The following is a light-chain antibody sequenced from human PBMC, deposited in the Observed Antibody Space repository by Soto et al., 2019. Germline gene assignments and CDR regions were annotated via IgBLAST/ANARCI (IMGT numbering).Light chain of an antibody. Sequence: EIVVTQSPATLSFSPWEIATLSCRASQSVRSNLAWYQQKPGQAPRLLIYGAYTRATDIPARFSGTGSGTEFTLTISSLQSEDFAIYYCQQYNNWPAITFGQGTRLEIK. J-gene: IGKJ5*01. CDR1: QSVRSN. CDR2: GAY. V-gene: IGKV3-15*01. CDR3: QQYNNWPAIT.